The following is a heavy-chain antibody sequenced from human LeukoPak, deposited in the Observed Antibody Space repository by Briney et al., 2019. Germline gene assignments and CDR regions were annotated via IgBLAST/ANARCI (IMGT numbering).Heavy chain of an antibody. CDR2: ISGSGGNT. D-gene: IGHD2-15*01. CDR3: ARAASRYCSGGSCPPVYYYYYMDV. J-gene: IGHJ6*03. Sequence: GGTLRLSCAASGFTFSSYGMNWVRQAPGKGLEWVSGISGSGGNTYYADSVKGRFTISRDNAKNSLYLQVNSLRAEDTAVYYCARAASRYCSGGSCPPVYYYYYMDVWGKGTTVTVSS. V-gene: IGHV3-23*01. CDR1: GFTFSSYG.